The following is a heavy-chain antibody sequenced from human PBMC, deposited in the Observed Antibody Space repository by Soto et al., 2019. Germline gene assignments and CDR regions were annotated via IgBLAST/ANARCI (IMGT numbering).Heavy chain of an antibody. D-gene: IGHD6-19*01. CDR3: ARDVIAVAAASGLDY. J-gene: IGHJ4*02. V-gene: IGHV3-7*04. CDR1: GFTFSSYW. Sequence: EVQLVESGGGLVQPGGSLRLSCAASGFTFSSYWMSWVRQAPGKGLEWVAKIKQDGREEYYVDSVKGRFTISRDNAKNSPYLQMDSLRAEDTAVYYCARDVIAVAAASGLDYWGQGTLVTVSS. CDR2: IKQDGREE.